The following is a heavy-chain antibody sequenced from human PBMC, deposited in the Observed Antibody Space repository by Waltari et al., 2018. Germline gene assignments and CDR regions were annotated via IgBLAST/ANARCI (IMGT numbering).Heavy chain of an antibody. CDR1: GYTFTGYY. Sequence: QVQLVQSGAEGKKPGASVKVSCKASGYTFTGYYMHWVRQAPGHGLEWMGRINPNSGGTNYAQKFQGRVTMTRDTSISTAYMELSRLRSDDTAVYYCARGRARYDYIWGSYRLFDYWGQGTLVTVSS. CDR2: INPNSGGT. CDR3: ARGRARYDYIWGSYRLFDY. D-gene: IGHD3-16*02. J-gene: IGHJ4*02. V-gene: IGHV1-2*06.